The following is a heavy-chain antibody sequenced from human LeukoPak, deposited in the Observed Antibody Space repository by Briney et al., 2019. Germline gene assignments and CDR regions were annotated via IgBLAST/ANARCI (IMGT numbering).Heavy chain of an antibody. CDR1: GGSISSGDYY. D-gene: IGHD4-17*01. V-gene: IGHV4-31*03. J-gene: IGHJ5*02. CDR3: ARGSRYGESYWFDP. CDR2: IYYSGST. Sequence: SETLSLTCTVSGGSISSGDYYWSWIRQHPGKGLEWIGYIYYSGSTYYNPSLKSRVTISVDTSKNQFSLKLSSVTAADTAVYYCARGSRYGESYWFDPWGQRTLVTVSS.